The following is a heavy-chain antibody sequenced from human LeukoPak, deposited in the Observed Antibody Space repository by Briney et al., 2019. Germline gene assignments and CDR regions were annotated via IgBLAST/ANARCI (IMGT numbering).Heavy chain of an antibody. CDR3: ARDSLGMSTLDS. V-gene: IGHV3-53*01. J-gene: IGHJ4*02. D-gene: IGHD5/OR15-5a*01. CDR1: GFTGSNNY. CDR2: IYSGGST. Sequence: GGSLRLSCAASGFTGSNNYMSGVRQAPGKGLEWVSVIYSGGSTYYADSVKGRFTISRDSSKNTLYLQMNSLRAEDTAVYYCARDSLGMSTLDSWGQGTLVTVSS.